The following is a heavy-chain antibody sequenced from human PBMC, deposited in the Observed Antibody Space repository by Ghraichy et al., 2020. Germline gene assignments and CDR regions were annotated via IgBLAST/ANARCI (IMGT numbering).Heavy chain of an antibody. CDR3: AKDRGYIFGHGS. CDR1: GFTFSNYA. V-gene: IGHV3-23*01. J-gene: IGHJ5*02. CDR2: IGSGSGTT. Sequence: GGSLRLSCAASGFTFSNYAMTWVRQAPGKGLEWVSAIGSGSGTTYYADSVKGRFTISRDNSKNMVILQMNSLRAEDTAVYYCAKDRGYIFGHGSWGQGTLVTVSA. D-gene: IGHD5-18*01.